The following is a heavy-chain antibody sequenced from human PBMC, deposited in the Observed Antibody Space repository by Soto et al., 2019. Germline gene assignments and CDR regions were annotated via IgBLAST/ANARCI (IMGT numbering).Heavy chain of an antibody. CDR1: GGSVSSHY. CDR3: AGELKPYNSGWYFTLS. J-gene: IGHJ5*02. D-gene: IGHD6-19*01. Sequence: SETLSLTCSVSGGSVSSHYWSWVRQPAGKGLEWIGRIYISINTKYNPSFKSRFTMSVDTSKNQVSLRLSSVTAADTAVYYCAGELKPYNSGWYFTLSWSQGTQVTVSS. V-gene: IGHV4-4*07. CDR2: IYISINT.